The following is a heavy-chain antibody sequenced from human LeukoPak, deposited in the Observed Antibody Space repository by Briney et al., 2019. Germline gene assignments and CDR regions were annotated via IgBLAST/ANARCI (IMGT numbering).Heavy chain of an antibody. CDR2: IYYSGST. CDR3: ARSMVRGVIFFGY. D-gene: IGHD3-10*01. CDR1: GGSISSYY. J-gene: IGHJ4*02. V-gene: IGHV4-59*01. Sequence: SETLSLTCTVSGGSISSYYCSWIRQPPGKVLEWIGYIYYSGSTNYNPSLKSRVTISVDTSKNQSPLKLSSVTAADTDVYYCARSMVRGVIFFGYWGQGTLVTVSS.